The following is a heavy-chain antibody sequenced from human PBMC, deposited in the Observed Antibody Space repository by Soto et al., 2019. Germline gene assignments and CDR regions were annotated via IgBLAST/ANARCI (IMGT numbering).Heavy chain of an antibody. CDR1: GYSFTSYW. D-gene: IGHD2-2*01. J-gene: IGHJ6*02. V-gene: IGHV5-10-1*01. CDR3: ASSPRGYCSSTSCRELGNYYGMDV. Sequence: PGESLKISCKGSGYSFTSYWISWVRQMPWKGLEWVGRIDPSDSYTNYSPSFQGHVTISADKSISTAYLQWSSLKASDTAMYYCASSPRGYCSSTSCRELGNYYGMDVWGQGTTVTVSS. CDR2: IDPSDSYT.